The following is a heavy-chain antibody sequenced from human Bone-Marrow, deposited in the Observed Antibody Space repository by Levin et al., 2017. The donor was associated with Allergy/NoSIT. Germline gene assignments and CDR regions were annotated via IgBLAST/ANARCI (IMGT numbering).Heavy chain of an antibody. CDR2: ISYDGSNK. V-gene: IGHV3-30*18. CDR3: AKDPSATSPQVGPFDY. J-gene: IGHJ4*02. Sequence: GGSLRLSCAASGFTFSSYGMHWVRQAPGKGLEWVAVISYDGSNKYYADSVKGRFTISRDNSKNTLYLQMNSLRAEDTAVYYCAKDPSATSPQVGPFDYWGQGTLVTVSS. CDR1: GFTFSSYG. D-gene: IGHD3-10*01.